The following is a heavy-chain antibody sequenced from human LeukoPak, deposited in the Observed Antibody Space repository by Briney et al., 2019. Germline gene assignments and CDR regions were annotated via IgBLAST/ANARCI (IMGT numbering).Heavy chain of an antibody. V-gene: IGHV4-39*01. CDR1: GGSINSDTHY. CDR3: GRHGGNSYGFLFFDN. J-gene: IGHJ4*02. Sequence: SETLSLTCDVSGGSINSDTHYWGWVRQPPGKGPEWIGSILSTGNTFYEPSLKSRVTISVDTSKNQFSLKMNFETAADTAVYYCGRHGGNSYGFLFFDNWGQGTLVTASS. D-gene: IGHD5-18*01. CDR2: ILSTGNT.